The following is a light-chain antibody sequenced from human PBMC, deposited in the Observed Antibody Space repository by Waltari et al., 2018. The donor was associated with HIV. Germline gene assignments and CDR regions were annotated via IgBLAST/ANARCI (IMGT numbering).Light chain of an antibody. V-gene: IGLV1-51*01. Sequence: QSVLTQPPSVSAAPGQKVAISCSVSSSNIWTEYVSWYQHVPGSAPTLLIYDNDKRPSGTPDRFSGSKSGTSATLDITGLQTGDGADYYCGTWDRSLGGGVFGGGTKLTVL. CDR2: DND. CDR3: GTWDRSLGGGV. CDR1: SSNIWTEY. J-gene: IGLJ3*02.